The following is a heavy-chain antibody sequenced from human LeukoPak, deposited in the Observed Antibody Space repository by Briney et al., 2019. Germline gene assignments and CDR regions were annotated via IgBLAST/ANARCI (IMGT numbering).Heavy chain of an antibody. Sequence: AGGSLRLSCAASGFTFSSYRMHWVRQAPGKGLVWVSRINSDGSSTSYADSVKGRFTISRDNAKNTLYLQMNSLRAEDTAVYYCATGVQLVRYFDYWGQGTLVTVSS. CDR1: GFTFSSYR. V-gene: IGHV3-74*01. CDR3: ATGVQLVRYFDY. D-gene: IGHD6-13*01. CDR2: INSDGSST. J-gene: IGHJ4*02.